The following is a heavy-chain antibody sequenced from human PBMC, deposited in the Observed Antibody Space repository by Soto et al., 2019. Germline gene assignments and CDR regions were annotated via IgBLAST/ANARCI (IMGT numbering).Heavy chain of an antibody. CDR3: ARGTAALDY. J-gene: IGHJ4*02. CDR1: GFTFSSYG. CDR2: IWYDGSNK. V-gene: IGHV3-33*01. D-gene: IGHD1-1*01. Sequence: QVQLVESGGGVVQPGRSLRLSCAASGFTFSSYGMHWVRQAPGKGLEWVAVIWYDGSNKYYADSVKGRFTISRDNSKNTLYLQMNSLRDEDTAVYYCARGTAALDYWGQGTLVTVSS.